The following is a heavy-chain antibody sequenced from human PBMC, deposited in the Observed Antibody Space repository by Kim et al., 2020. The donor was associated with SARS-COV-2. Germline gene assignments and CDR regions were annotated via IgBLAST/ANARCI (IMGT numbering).Heavy chain of an antibody. CDR1: GYTFTSYY. D-gene: IGHD2-15*01. CDR2: INPSGGST. CDR3: AFPRTYCSGGSCYSGLDY. J-gene: IGHJ4*02. V-gene: IGHV1-46*03. Sequence: ASVKVSCKASGYTFTSYYMHWVRQAPGQGLEWMGIINPSGGSTSYAQKFQGRVTMTRDTSTSTVYMELSSLRSEDTAVYYCAFPRTYCSGGSCYSGLDYWGQGTLVTVSS.